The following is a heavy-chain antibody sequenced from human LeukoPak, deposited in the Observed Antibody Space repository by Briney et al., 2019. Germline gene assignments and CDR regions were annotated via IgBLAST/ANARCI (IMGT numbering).Heavy chain of an antibody. V-gene: IGHV4-34*01. J-gene: IGHJ5*02. CDR3: ARDIAARQDNWFDP. CDR1: GGSFSGYY. D-gene: IGHD6-6*01. CDR2: INHSGST. Sequence: SETLSLTCAVYGGSFSGYYWSWIRQPPGKGLEWIGEINHSGSTNYNPSLKSRVTISVDTSKNQFSLKLSSVTAADTAVYSCARDIAARQDNWFDPWGQGTLVTVSS.